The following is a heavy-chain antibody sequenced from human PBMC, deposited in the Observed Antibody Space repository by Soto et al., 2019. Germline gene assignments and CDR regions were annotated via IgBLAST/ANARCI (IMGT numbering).Heavy chain of an antibody. Sequence: QVQLQESGPGLVKPSQTLSLTCTVSGGSISSGGYCWSWIRQHPGKGLEWIGYIYYSGSTYYNPSLKSRVTISVDTSKNQFSLKLSSVTAADTAVYYCAREEGGGYDHRWFDPWGQGTLVTVSS. V-gene: IGHV4-31*03. D-gene: IGHD5-12*01. CDR1: GGSISSGGYC. J-gene: IGHJ5*02. CDR3: AREEGGGYDHRWFDP. CDR2: IYYSGST.